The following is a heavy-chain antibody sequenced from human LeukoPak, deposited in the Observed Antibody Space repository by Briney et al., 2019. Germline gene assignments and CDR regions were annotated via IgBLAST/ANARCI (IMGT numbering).Heavy chain of an antibody. D-gene: IGHD3-3*01. Sequence: KTGGSLRLSCAASGFTFSSYSMNWVRQAPGKGLEWVSSISSSSSYIYYADSVKGRFTISRDNAKNSLYLQMNSLRAEDTALYYCAKDLTIFGVVYSAFDIWGQGTMVTVSS. J-gene: IGHJ3*02. CDR3: AKDLTIFGVVYSAFDI. CDR1: GFTFSSYS. CDR2: ISSSSSYI. V-gene: IGHV3-21*04.